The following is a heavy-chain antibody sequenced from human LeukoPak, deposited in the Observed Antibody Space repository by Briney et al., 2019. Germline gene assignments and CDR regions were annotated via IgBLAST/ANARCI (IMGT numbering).Heavy chain of an antibody. CDR3: ARVIAARERAWFGELRLYYYSYIDV. Sequence: GGSLRLSCAASGFTVSSNYMSWVRQAPGKGLEWVSVIYSDGSTYYADSVKGRFTISRDNSKNTLYLQMNSLRAEDTAVYYCARVIAARERAWFGELRLYYYSYIDVWGKGTTVTISS. D-gene: IGHD3-10*01. CDR1: GFTVSSNY. V-gene: IGHV3-66*01. CDR2: IYSDGST. J-gene: IGHJ6*03.